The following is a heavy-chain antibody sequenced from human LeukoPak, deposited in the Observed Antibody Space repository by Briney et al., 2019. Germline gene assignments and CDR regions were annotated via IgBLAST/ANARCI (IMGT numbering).Heavy chain of an antibody. CDR3: CSLSDSGWWG. J-gene: IGHJ4*02. CDR1: GITFSDSA. Sequence: PGGSLRLSCAASGITFSDSAIHWVRQASGEGLEWVGRIKSKAEKYNIEYAASVKGRFTASRDDSRSMAYLQMNSLITEDTAVYYCCSLSDSGWWGWGRGTQVTVSS. V-gene: IGHV3-73*01. D-gene: IGHD6-19*01. CDR2: IKSKAEKYNI.